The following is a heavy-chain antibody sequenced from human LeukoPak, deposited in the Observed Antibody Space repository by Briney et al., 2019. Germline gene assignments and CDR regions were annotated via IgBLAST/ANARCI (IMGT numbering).Heavy chain of an antibody. V-gene: IGHV1-69*04. Sequence: SVKVSCKVFGYTLTEVSMHWVRQAPGQGLEWMGRITPILGLINYAQKFQGRVTITADKSTSTGYMEVTGLRSDDTAIYYCARGRGSRTGYNGDYLDYWGQGTLVTVSS. CDR1: GYTLTEVS. J-gene: IGHJ4*02. CDR2: ITPILGLI. D-gene: IGHD5-18*01. CDR3: ARGRGSRTGYNGDYLDY.